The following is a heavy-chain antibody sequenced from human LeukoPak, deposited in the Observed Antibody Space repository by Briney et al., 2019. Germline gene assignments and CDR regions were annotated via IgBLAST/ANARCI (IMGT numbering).Heavy chain of an antibody. J-gene: IGHJ3*02. CDR2: IYHSGST. Sequence: SETLSLTCAVSGYSISSGYYWGCIRQPPGKGLEWIGSIYHSGSTYYNPSLKSRVTISVDTSKNQFSLKLSSVTAADTAVYYCARFDVDTAMVDAFDIWGQGTMVTVSS. CDR1: GYSISSGYY. CDR3: ARFDVDTAMVDAFDI. D-gene: IGHD5-18*01. V-gene: IGHV4-38-2*01.